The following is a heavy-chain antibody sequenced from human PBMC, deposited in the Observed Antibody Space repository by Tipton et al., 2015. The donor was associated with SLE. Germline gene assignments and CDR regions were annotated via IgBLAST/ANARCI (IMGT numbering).Heavy chain of an antibody. V-gene: IGHV4-61*02. CDR2: IYTSGSS. D-gene: IGHD3-22*01. J-gene: IGHJ4*02. Sequence: LSLTCTVSSGSISSGSYSWSWVRQPAGKKLEWIGRIYTSGSSTYNPSLKSRVTISVDTSKNQFSLKLSSVTAADTAVYYCAREASDYYDSSGFQYYFDYWGQGTLVTVSS. CDR1: SGSISSGSYS. CDR3: AREASDYYDSSGFQYYFDY.